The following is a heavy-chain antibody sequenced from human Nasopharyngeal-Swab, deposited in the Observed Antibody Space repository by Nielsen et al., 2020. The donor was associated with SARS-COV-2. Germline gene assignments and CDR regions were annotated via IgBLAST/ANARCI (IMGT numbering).Heavy chain of an antibody. Sequence: SVKVSCKASGGTFTGYYMHWVRQAPGQGLEGMGWINPNSGGTNYAQKFQGWVTMTRDTSISTAYMELSRLRSDDTAVYYCARGNSIVGNYYYYGMDVWGQGTTVTVSS. V-gene: IGHV1-2*04. CDR3: ARGNSIVGNYYYYGMDV. CDR2: INPNSGGT. CDR1: GGTFTGYY. J-gene: IGHJ6*02. D-gene: IGHD1-26*01.